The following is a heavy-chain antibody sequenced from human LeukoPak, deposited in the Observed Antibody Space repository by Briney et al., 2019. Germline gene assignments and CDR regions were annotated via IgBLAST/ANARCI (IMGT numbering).Heavy chain of an antibody. CDR3: ARGRRVVVPAASKYNWFDP. Sequence: GGSLRLSCAASGSTFSSYAMSWVCQAPGKGLEWVSAISGSGGSTYYADSVKGRFTISRDNSKNTLYLQMNSLRAEDTAVYYCARGRRVVVPAASKYNWFDPWGQGTLVTVSS. V-gene: IGHV3-23*01. D-gene: IGHD2-2*01. CDR2: ISGSGGST. CDR1: GSTFSSYA. J-gene: IGHJ5*02.